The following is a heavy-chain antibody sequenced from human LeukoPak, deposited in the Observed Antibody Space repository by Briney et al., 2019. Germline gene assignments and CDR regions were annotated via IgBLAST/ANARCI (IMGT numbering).Heavy chain of an antibody. CDR3: AKDSNSGYDSYYFDY. V-gene: IGHV3-23*01. D-gene: IGHD5-12*01. J-gene: IGHJ4*02. CDR2: ISVSAGST. CDR1: GFTFSSYA. Sequence: GGSLRLSCAASGFTFSSYAMNWVRQAPGKGLEWVSAISVSAGSTYYADSVKGRFTISRDNSKNTLYLQMNSLRAEDTAVHYCAKDSNSGYDSYYFDYWGQGTLVTVSS.